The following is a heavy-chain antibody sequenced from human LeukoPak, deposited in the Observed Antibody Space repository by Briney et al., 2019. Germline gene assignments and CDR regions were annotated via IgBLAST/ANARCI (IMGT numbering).Heavy chain of an antibody. V-gene: IGHV3-23*01. CDR3: AKDVGRATDAFDI. CDR2: ISGSGGSK. CDR1: GFTFSSYA. J-gene: IGHJ3*02. Sequence: GGSLRLSCAASGFTFSSYAMSWVRQAPGKGLEWVSAISGSGGSKYYADSVKGRFTISRDNSKNTLYLQMNSLRAEDTAVYYCAKDVGRATDAFDIWGQGTMVTVSS.